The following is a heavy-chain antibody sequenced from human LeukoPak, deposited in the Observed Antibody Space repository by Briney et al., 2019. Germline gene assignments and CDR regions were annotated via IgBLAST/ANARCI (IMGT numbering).Heavy chain of an antibody. CDR3: ARGPYESNYYYYYMDV. Sequence: ASVKVSCKASGYTFTGYYIHWVRQAPGQGLELMSWINPNSGGTNYAQKFQGRVTMTRHTSISTAYMELSRLRADDTAVYYCARGPYESNYYYYYMDVWGKGTTVTVSS. V-gene: IGHV1-2*02. CDR1: GYTFTGYY. CDR2: INPNSGGT. J-gene: IGHJ6*03. D-gene: IGHD5-12*01.